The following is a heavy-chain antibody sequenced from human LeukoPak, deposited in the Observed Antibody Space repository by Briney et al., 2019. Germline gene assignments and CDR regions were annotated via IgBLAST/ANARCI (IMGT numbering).Heavy chain of an antibody. Sequence: PSETLSLTCTVSGGSISSYYWSWIRQPPGKGLEWIGYIYISGSTNYNPSLKSRVTISVDTSKNQFSLKLSSVTAADTAVYYCARQDTSYYYYMDVWGKGTTVTVSS. J-gene: IGHJ6*03. D-gene: IGHD2-15*01. CDR1: GGSISSYY. CDR2: IYISGST. V-gene: IGHV4-4*09. CDR3: ARQDTSYYYYMDV.